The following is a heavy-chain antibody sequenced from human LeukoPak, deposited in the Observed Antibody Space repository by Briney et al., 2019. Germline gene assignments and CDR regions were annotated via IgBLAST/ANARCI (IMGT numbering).Heavy chain of an antibody. Sequence: GASLKVSCKASGYTFTGHYMHWVRQAPGQGLEWMGWINPNSGDTNYAQKFQGRVTITADESTSTAYMELSSLRSEDTAVYYCARDNLISGTFDYWGQGTLVTVSS. CDR2: INPNSGDT. D-gene: IGHD3-10*01. CDR1: GYTFTGHY. J-gene: IGHJ4*02. CDR3: ARDNLISGTFDY. V-gene: IGHV1-2*02.